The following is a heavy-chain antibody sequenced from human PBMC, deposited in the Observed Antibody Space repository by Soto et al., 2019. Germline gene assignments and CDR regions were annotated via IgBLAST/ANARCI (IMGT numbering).Heavy chain of an antibody. V-gene: IGHV3-7*01. J-gene: IGHJ4*02. D-gene: IGHD3-22*01. Sequence: PGGSLRLSCAASGFTFSSYWMSWVRQAPGKGLEWVANIKQDGSEKYYVDSVKGRFTISRDNAKNSLYLQMNSLRAEDTAVYYCAKLMYYYDSSGYLDYWGQGTLVTVSS. CDR2: IKQDGSEK. CDR3: AKLMYYYDSSGYLDY. CDR1: GFTFSSYW.